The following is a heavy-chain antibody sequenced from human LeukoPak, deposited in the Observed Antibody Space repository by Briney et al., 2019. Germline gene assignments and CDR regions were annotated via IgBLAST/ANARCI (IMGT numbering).Heavy chain of an antibody. D-gene: IGHD5-12*01. CDR2: IIPIFGTA. Sequence: SVKVSCKASGGTFSSYAISWVRQAPGQGLEWMGGIIPIFGTANYAQKFQGRVTIITDESTSTAYMELSSLRSEDTAVYYCARGEWEAVATIREDYYYYMDVWGKGTTVTVSS. CDR1: GGTFSSYA. J-gene: IGHJ6*03. CDR3: ARGEWEAVATIREDYYYYMDV. V-gene: IGHV1-69*05.